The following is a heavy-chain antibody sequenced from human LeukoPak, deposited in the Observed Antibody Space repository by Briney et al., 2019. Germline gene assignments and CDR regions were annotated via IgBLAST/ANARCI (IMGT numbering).Heavy chain of an antibody. CDR1: GFTFSSYW. D-gene: IGHD3-16*02. CDR2: IKQDGSER. J-gene: IGHJ6*02. Sequence: GGSLRLSCAASGFTFSSYWMSWVRQAPGKGLEWVANIKQDGSERYYVDSVKGRFTISRDNAKNSLYLQMNSLRAEDTAVYYRARVPSERNYVWGSYRPNYYYGMDVWGQGTTVTVSS. V-gene: IGHV3-7*03. CDR3: ARVPSERNYVWGSYRPNYYYGMDV.